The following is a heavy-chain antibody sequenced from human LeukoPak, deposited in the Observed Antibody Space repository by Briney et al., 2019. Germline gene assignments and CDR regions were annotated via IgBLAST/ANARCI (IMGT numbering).Heavy chain of an antibody. D-gene: IGHD5-12*01. CDR3: ARSLGGSNWFDP. CDR2: IIPIFGTA. J-gene: IGHJ5*02. CDR1: GGTFSSYA. Sequence: ASVKVSCKASGGTFSSYAISWVRQAPGQGLEWMGRIIPIFGTANYAQKFQGRVTITTDESTSTAYMELSSLRSEDTAVYYCARSLGGSNWFDPWGQGTLVTVSS. V-gene: IGHV1-69*05.